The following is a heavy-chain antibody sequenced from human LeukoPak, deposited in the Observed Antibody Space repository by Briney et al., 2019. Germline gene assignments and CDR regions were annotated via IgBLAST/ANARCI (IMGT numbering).Heavy chain of an antibody. CDR1: GFTFSSYG. Sequence: PGGSLRLSCAASGFTFSSYGMSWVRQAPGKGLEWVSAISGSGGSTYYADSVKGRFTISRDNSKNTLYLQMNTLRAEDTAVYYCATASIVVVVAATHFQGDPYFDYWGQGTLVTVSS. D-gene: IGHD2-15*01. CDR2: ISGSGGST. CDR3: ATASIVVVVAATHFQGDPYFDY. V-gene: IGHV3-23*01. J-gene: IGHJ4*02.